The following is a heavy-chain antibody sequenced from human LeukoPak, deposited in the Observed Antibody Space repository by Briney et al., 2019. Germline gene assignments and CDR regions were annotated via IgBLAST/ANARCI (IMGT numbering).Heavy chain of an antibody. CDR2: TYYRSKWYN. J-gene: IGHJ4*02. CDR1: GDSVSSNSVA. D-gene: IGHD2-15*01. V-gene: IGHV6-1*01. CDR3: ARDHCSGGSCHWRFDY. Sequence: SQTLSLTCAISGDSVSSNSVAWNWIRQSPSRGLEWLGRTYYRSKWYNDYAVSVKGRITINPDTSKNQFPLQLNSVTPEDTAVYYCARDHCSGGSCHWRFDYWGQGTLVTVSS.